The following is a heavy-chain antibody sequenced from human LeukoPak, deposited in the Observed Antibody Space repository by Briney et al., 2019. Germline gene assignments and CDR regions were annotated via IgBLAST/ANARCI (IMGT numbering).Heavy chain of an antibody. CDR1: GYTFTGYY. J-gene: IGHJ4*02. Sequence: EASVKVSCKASGYTFTGYYMHWVRQAPGQGLEWMGWINPNSGGTNYAQKFQGRVTMTRDTSISTAYMELSRLRSDDTAVYYCAREENSYGSFDYWGQGTLVTVSS. CDR2: INPNSGGT. D-gene: IGHD5-18*01. V-gene: IGHV1-2*02. CDR3: AREENSYGSFDY.